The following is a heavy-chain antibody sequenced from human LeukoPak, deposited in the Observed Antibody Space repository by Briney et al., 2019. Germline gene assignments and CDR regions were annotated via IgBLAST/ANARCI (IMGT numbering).Heavy chain of an antibody. J-gene: IGHJ4*02. D-gene: IGHD3-22*01. CDR1: GFTFSSYG. CDR2: ISYDGSNK. V-gene: IGHV3-30*18. Sequence: GGSLRLSCAASGFTFSSYGMHWVRQAPGRGLEWVAVISYDGSNKYYADSVKGRFTISRDNSKNTLYLQMNSLRAEDTAVYYCAKDRITMIATPLFDYWGQGTLVTVSS. CDR3: AKDRITMIATPLFDY.